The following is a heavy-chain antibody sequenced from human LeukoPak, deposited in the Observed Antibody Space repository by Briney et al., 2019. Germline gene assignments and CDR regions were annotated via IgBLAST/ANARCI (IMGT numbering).Heavy chain of an antibody. Sequence: GGSLRLSCAASGFTFSSYEMNWVRQAPGKGLEWVSYISSSGSTIYYADSVKGRFTISRDNAKNSLYLQMNSLRAEDTAAYYCARVGRRYFDWLMGYYYGMDVWGQGTTVTVSS. CDR3: ARVGRRYFDWLMGYYYGMDV. CDR2: ISSSGSTI. V-gene: IGHV3-48*03. J-gene: IGHJ6*02. CDR1: GFTFSSYE. D-gene: IGHD3-9*01.